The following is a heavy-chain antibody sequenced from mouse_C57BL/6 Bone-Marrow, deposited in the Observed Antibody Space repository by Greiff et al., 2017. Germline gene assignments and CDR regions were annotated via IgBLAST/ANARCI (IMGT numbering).Heavy chain of an antibody. D-gene: IGHD2-3*01. CDR3: ARKWGYDGYPGWFAY. V-gene: IGHV1-82*01. J-gene: IGHJ3*01. CDR1: GYAFSSSW. CDR2: IYPGDGDT. Sequence: VQLQQSGPELVKPGASVKISCKASGYAFSSSWMNWVKQRPGKGLEWIGRIYPGDGDTNYNGKFKGKATLTADKSSSTAYMQLSSLTSEDSAVYFCARKWGYDGYPGWFAYWGQGTLVTVSA.